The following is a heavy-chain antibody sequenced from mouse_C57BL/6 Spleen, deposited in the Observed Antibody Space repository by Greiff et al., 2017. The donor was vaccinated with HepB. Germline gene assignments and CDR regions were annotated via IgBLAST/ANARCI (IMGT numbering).Heavy chain of an antibody. D-gene: IGHD3-2*02. Sequence: QVQLQQSGAELVKPGASVKISCKASGYAFSSYWMNWVKQRPGKGLEWIGQIYPGDGDTNYNGKFKGKATLTADKSSSTAYMQLSSLTSEDSAVYYCARGNSSGPPIGYWGQGTSVTVSS. J-gene: IGHJ4*01. CDR2: IYPGDGDT. CDR3: ARGNSSGPPIGY. CDR1: GYAFSSYW. V-gene: IGHV1-80*01.